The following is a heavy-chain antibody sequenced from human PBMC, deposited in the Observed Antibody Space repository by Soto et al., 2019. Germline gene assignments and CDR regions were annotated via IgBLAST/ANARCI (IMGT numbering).Heavy chain of an antibody. CDR3: ARAVGDPLYYLDY. Sequence: QVQLQESGPGLVRPSETLSLTCTVSSDSISSYYWIWIRQSPGKGLEWIGYTDYSGNTNYNPSLKSRVTISGDTSKNQFSLRLSSVTAADTAVYYCARAVGDPLYYLDYWGQGPLLTVSS. CDR1: SDSISSYY. J-gene: IGHJ4*02. CDR2: TDYSGNT. D-gene: IGHD6-19*01. V-gene: IGHV4-59*08.